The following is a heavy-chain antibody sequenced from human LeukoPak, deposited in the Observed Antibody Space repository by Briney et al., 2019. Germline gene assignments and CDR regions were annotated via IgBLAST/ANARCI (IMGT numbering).Heavy chain of an antibody. V-gene: IGHV1-18*01. CDR1: GYTFTSYG. CDR3: ATDIAAAGPNAFDY. CDR2: ISAYNGNT. Sequence: ASVKVSCKASGYTFTSYGISWGRHAPGQGLELMGWISAYNGNTNYAQKLQGRVTMTTDTSTSTAYMELRSLRSDDTAVYYCATDIAAAGPNAFDYWGQGTLVTVSS. D-gene: IGHD6-13*01. J-gene: IGHJ4*02.